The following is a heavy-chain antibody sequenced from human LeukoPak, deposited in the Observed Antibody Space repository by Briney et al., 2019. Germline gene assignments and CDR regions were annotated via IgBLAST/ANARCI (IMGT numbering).Heavy chain of an antibody. CDR1: GFTFSSYA. CDR3: ARDVNGGY. V-gene: IGHV3-23*01. J-gene: IGHJ4*02. Sequence: PGRSLRLSCAASGFTFSSYAMSWVRQSPGKGLEWVSTLSGSGNSRYYADSVQGRFTISRDNFKNTLYLQMNSLRVEDTAVYYCARDVNGGYWGQGNLVTVSS. CDR2: LSGSGNSR. D-gene: IGHD2-8*01.